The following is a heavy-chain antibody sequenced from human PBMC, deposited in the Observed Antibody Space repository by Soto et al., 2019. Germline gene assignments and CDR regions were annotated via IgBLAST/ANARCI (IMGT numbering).Heavy chain of an antibody. J-gene: IGHJ6*03. CDR2: IYAAGHT. Sequence: EVRLVESGGGLVQPGASLRLSCAASGFTVGTNYISWVRQSPGKGLEWVSVIYAAGHTYYPDSVKGRFTISRDKSLNTVSLQMSSLRVDDTAVYYCARAIVTPGTYYIDVWGKGTTVTVSS. CDR1: GFTVGTNY. D-gene: IGHD4-4*01. V-gene: IGHV3-66*01. CDR3: ARAIVTPGTYYIDV.